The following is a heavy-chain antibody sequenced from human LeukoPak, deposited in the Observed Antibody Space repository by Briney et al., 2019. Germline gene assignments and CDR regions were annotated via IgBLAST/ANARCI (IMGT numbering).Heavy chain of an antibody. CDR1: GFTFSNYW. CDR3: ARDRKSGESSEIDF. V-gene: IGHV3-74*01. Sequence: LGGSLRLSCAASGFTFSNYWVHWVRPAPGKGLVWVSRINRDGSTTNYADSVKGRFTVSRDNAKNTLNLQMNSLRAEDTAVYYCARDRKSGESSEIDFWGQGTLVTVSS. J-gene: IGHJ4*02. CDR2: INRDGSTT. D-gene: IGHD3-10*01.